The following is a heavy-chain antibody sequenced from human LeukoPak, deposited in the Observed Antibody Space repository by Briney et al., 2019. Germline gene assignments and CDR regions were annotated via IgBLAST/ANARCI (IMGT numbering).Heavy chain of an antibody. Sequence: SETLSLTCSVSGDFISGYYWSWIRQSPGKGLDYIGYVYYSGKTNYNPSLRSRVTMSVDMSKNQFSLNLTSVTAADTAVYYCARVRWPGIAASGTRASWFFDLWGRGTLVTVSS. CDR1: GDFISGYY. D-gene: IGHD6-13*01. V-gene: IGHV4-59*01. CDR3: ARVRWPGIAASGTRASWFFDL. J-gene: IGHJ2*01. CDR2: VYYSGKT.